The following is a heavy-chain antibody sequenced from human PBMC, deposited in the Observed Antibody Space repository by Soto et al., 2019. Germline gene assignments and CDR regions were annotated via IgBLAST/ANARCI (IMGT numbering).Heavy chain of an antibody. CDR2: MWYDGSNK. Sequence: QVQLVESGGGVVQPGRSQRLSCAASGFTFSDHGMHWVRQAPGKGLEWVAVMWYDGSNKYYADSVKGRFSIYRDNSKNKLYLNMSSLRGEDTAVYYCARDSAGKTDWGLRGAFDFWGQGTMVTVSS. CDR1: GFTFSDHG. D-gene: IGHD7-27*01. J-gene: IGHJ3*01. V-gene: IGHV3-33*01. CDR3: ARDSAGKTDWGLRGAFDF.